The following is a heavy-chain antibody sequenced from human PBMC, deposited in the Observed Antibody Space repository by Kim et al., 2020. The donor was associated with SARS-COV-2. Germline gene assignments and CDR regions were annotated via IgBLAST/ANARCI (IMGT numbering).Heavy chain of an antibody. CDR3: AKAQGGKNSGSLIWAIFDY. J-gene: IGHJ4*02. D-gene: IGHD5-12*01. V-gene: IGHV3-9*01. Sequence: GRFTISRDNAKNSLYLQMNSLRAEDTALYYCAKAQGGKNSGSLIWAIFDYWGQGTLVTVSS.